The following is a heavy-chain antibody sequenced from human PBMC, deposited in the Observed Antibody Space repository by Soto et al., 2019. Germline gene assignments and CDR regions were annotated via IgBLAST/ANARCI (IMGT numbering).Heavy chain of an antibody. V-gene: IGHV3-9*01. J-gene: IGHJ1*01. Sequence: ALRLSCPASVFTFDDYAMHWVRQVPGKGLEWVSGISCNSGSIGYGDSVKGRFAISRDNAKNSLHLQMNSLSAEDTAFYYCVKDESINWYSGHFRHWGQGTLVTVSS. CDR3: VKDESINWYSGHFRH. D-gene: IGHD6-13*01. CDR2: ISCNSGSI. CDR1: VFTFDDYA.